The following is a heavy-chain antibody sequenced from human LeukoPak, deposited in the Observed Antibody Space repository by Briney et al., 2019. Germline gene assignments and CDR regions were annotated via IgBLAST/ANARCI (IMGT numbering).Heavy chain of an antibody. V-gene: IGHV3-30*04. D-gene: IGHD6-19*01. CDR2: ISYDGSNK. CDR1: GFTFSSYA. CDR3: ARGVTAVAGIDY. J-gene: IGHJ4*02. Sequence: GGSLRLSCAASGFTFSSYAMHWVRQAPGKGLEWVAVISYDGSNKYYADSVKGRFTISRDNSKNTLYLQMNSLRAEDTAAYYCARGVTAVAGIDYWGQGTLVTVSS.